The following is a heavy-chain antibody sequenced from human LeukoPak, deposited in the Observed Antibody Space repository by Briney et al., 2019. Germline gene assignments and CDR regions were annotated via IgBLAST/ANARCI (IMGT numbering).Heavy chain of an antibody. Sequence: ASVTVSFTASGFTFTISAMQWVRQARGQGLEWMGWIVVGSGNTNYAQKFQERVTITRDMSTSTAYMELSSLRSEDTAVYYCAADRYYDSSGYCAFDIWGQGTLVTVSS. CDR2: IVVGSGNT. D-gene: IGHD3-22*01. J-gene: IGHJ3*02. V-gene: IGHV1-58*02. CDR1: GFTFTISA. CDR3: AADRYYDSSGYCAFDI.